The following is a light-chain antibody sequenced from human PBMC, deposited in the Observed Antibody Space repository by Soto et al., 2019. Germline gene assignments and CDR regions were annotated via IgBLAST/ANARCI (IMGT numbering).Light chain of an antibody. CDR2: CAS. V-gene: IGKV3-20*01. CDR3: RQYGQ. CDR1: QRVSSSY. J-gene: IGKJ1*01. Sequence: VMTQSPGALYLSPRERDTLSCRASQRVSSSYLAWYQQKPGQAPRLLIYCASRRATGIPDRFSGSGSGTDFTLTIGRLEPEDFAVYYCRQYGQFGQGTKVDIK.